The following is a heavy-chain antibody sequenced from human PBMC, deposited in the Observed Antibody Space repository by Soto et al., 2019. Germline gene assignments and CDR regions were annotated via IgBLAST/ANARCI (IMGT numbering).Heavy chain of an antibody. Sequence: PGGSLRLSCADSGFRFSSYSMSWVRQTPGKGLEWVAAITATGDRTYYADSVTGRFTISRDNSKKTHYLQMTSLRAEDTAMYYCATINGYFEYWGPGTPVTVSS. CDR1: GFRFSSYS. CDR2: ITATGDRT. V-gene: IGHV3-23*01. J-gene: IGHJ4*02. D-gene: IGHD4-17*01. CDR3: ATINGYFEY.